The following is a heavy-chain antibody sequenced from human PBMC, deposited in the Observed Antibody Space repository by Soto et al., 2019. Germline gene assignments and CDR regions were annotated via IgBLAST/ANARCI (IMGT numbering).Heavy chain of an antibody. Sequence: QVQLVQSGAEVTKPGASVKVSCKVSGYPFTELSMHWVRQAPGKGLEWLGGYNPEEGETMSAQKFHGRLTMTEDISTDTAYMELRSVRSEDTAMFYCETDITYGPGREDHWGQGTLVTVSS. CDR2: YNPEEGET. V-gene: IGHV1-24*01. CDR1: GYPFTELS. D-gene: IGHD3-10*01. J-gene: IGHJ4*02. CDR3: ETDITYGPGREDH.